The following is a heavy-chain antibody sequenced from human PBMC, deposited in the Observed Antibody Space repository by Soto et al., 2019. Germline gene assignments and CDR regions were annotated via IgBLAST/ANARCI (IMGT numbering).Heavy chain of an antibody. Sequence: GGSLRLSCAASGFTFSNYAMNWVRQAPGKGLEWVSAISSSGDSTFYADSVKGRFTISRDNSKNTLYLQMNSLRAEDTAVYYCAKDYTATYYFYYMDVWGKGTTVTVSS. CDR3: AKDYTATYYFYYMDV. CDR2: ISSSGDST. CDR1: GFTFSNYA. J-gene: IGHJ6*03. V-gene: IGHV3-23*01. D-gene: IGHD2-15*01.